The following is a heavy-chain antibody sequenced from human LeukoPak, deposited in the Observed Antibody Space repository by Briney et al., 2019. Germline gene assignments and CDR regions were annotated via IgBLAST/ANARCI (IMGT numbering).Heavy chain of an antibody. J-gene: IGHJ6*02. CDR2: IYYSGST. Sequence: SETLSLTCTVSGGSISSYHWSWIRQPPGKGLEWIGYIYYSGSTNYNPPLKSRVTISVDTSKNQFSLKLSSVTAADTAVYYCARGLGYCSGGSCYLYYYYGMDVWGQGTTVTVSS. CDR1: GGSISSYH. V-gene: IGHV4-59*08. D-gene: IGHD2-15*01. CDR3: ARGLGYCSGGSCYLYYYYGMDV.